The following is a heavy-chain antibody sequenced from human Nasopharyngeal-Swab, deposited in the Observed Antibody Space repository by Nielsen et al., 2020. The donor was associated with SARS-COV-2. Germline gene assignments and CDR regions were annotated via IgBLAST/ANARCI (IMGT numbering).Heavy chain of an antibody. D-gene: IGHD5-18*01. CDR2: ISTNTGSS. V-gene: IGHV1-18*01. J-gene: IGHJ4*02. CDR3: ARDIEEWLVLPSLSFDY. Sequence: ASVKVSCKASGYTFSNYGLSWVRQAPGQGLEWMGWISTNTGSSNIAQDLQGRVTMTTDTSTSTAYMELRSLRSDDTARYYCARDIEEWLVLPSLSFDYWGQGTLVTVSS. CDR1: GYTFSNYG.